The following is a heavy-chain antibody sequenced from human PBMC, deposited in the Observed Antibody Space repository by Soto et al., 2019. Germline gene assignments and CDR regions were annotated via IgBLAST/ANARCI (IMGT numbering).Heavy chain of an antibody. CDR1: GFTFSSYW. J-gene: IGHJ4*02. CDR2: INSDGSST. D-gene: IGHD3-9*01. CDR3: ARVGGGYDILTGYHYDY. V-gene: IGHV3-74*01. Sequence: EVQLVESGGGLVQPGGSLRLSCAASGFTFSSYWMHWVRQAPGKGLVWVSRINSDGSSTSYADSVKGRFTISRDNAKNTLYLQMNSLRAEDTAVYYCARVGGGYDILTGYHYDYWGQGTLVTVSS.